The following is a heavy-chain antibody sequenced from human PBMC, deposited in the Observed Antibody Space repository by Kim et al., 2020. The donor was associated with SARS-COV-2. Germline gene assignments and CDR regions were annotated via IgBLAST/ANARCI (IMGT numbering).Heavy chain of an antibody. CDR2: ISSSSSYI. CDR1: GFTFSSYS. D-gene: IGHD2-2*01. Sequence: GGSLRLSCAASGFTFSSYSMNWVRQAPGKGLEWVSSISSSSSYIYYADSVKGRFTISRDNAKNSLYLQMNSLRAEDTAVYYCARGSTRRWFDPWGQGTLVTVSS. CDR3: ARGSTRRWFDP. J-gene: IGHJ5*02. V-gene: IGHV3-21*01.